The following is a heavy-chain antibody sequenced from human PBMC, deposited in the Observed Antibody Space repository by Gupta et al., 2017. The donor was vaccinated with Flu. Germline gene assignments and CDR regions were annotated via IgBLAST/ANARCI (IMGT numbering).Heavy chain of an antibody. Sequence: EVRLVESGGGLVKRGGSLRLSCAASGFTFRNPWMSWVRQAPGKGLEWVGRIRSKFDGGTTDYTAPVKDRFTISRDDSKNTLYLQMNSLKTEDTAVYFCATDNTVYDSAPYFDYWGQGTLVTVSS. D-gene: IGHD5/OR15-5a*01. CDR3: ATDNTVYDSAPYFDY. V-gene: IGHV3-15*01. CDR2: IRSKFDGGTT. J-gene: IGHJ4*02. CDR1: GFTFRNPW.